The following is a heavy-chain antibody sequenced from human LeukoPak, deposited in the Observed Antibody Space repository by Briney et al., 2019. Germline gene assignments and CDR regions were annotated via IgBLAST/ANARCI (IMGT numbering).Heavy chain of an antibody. J-gene: IGHJ3*02. Sequence: PSETLSLTCTVSGYSISSGYYWGWIRQPPGKGLEWIGSIYHSGSTYYNPSLKSRVTISVDTSKNQFSLKLSSVTAADTAVYYCARVPTYYDSSGYSHDAFDIWGQGTMVTVSS. CDR2: IYHSGST. CDR3: ARVPTYYDSSGYSHDAFDI. D-gene: IGHD3-22*01. CDR1: GYSISSGYY. V-gene: IGHV4-38-2*02.